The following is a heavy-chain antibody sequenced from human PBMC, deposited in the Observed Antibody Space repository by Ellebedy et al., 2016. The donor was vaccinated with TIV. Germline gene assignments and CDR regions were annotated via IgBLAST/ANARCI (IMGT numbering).Heavy chain of an antibody. CDR1: GFTVSNNY. CDR3: AGGDWNYYLEN. J-gene: IGHJ4*02. CDR2: ISSGGGT. V-gene: IGHV3-53*01. Sequence: PGGSLRLSCAASGFTVSNNYMTLVRQAPGRGLEWVSTISSGGGTYYEDSVRGRFIISRDTSKNTLYLQMNSLRAEDTAVYYCAGGDWNYYLENWGQGTLVTVSS. D-gene: IGHD1-7*01.